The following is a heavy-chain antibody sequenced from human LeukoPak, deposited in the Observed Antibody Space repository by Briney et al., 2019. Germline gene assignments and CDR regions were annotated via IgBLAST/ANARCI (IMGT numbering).Heavy chain of an antibody. CDR2: ISGSAGST. CDR3: AEVQYYYDSSGPPDY. D-gene: IGHD3-22*01. CDR1: GFTFSSYV. Sequence: GGSLRLSCAASGFTFSSYVMTWVRQAPGKGLEWVSAISGSAGSTYYADSVKGRFTISRDNSKNTLYLQMNSLRAEDTAVYYCAEVQYYYDSSGPPDYWGQGTLVTVSS. V-gene: IGHV3-23*01. J-gene: IGHJ4*02.